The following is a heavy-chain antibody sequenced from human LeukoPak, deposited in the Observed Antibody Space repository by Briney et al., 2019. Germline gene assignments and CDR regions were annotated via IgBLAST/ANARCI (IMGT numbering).Heavy chain of an antibody. D-gene: IGHD5-12*01. CDR2: IFHSGST. CDR3: ARDGRYGGYVDYFDY. V-gene: IGHV4-4*02. CDR1: GGSISSSIW. Sequence: SGTLSLTCAVSGGSISSSIWWSWVRQPPGKGLEWIGEIFHSGSTNYNPSLKSRVTMSVDNSKNHFSLRLTSVTAADTAVYYCARDGRYGGYVDYFDYWAREPWSPSPQ. J-gene: IGHJ4*02.